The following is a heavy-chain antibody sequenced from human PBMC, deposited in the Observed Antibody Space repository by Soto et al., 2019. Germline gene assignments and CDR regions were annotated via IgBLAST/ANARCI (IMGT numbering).Heavy chain of an antibody. CDR3: ARRTDHGDFDF. CDR2: IYYSGST. CDR1: GGSISSYY. Sequence: SETLSLTCTVSGGSISSYYWSWIRQPPGKGLEWIGNIYYSGSTNYNPSLKSRVTISVDTSKNQFSLILSSVTAADTAVYYCARRTDHGDFDFWGQGTLVTVSS. V-gene: IGHV4-59*08. D-gene: IGHD4-17*01. J-gene: IGHJ4*02.